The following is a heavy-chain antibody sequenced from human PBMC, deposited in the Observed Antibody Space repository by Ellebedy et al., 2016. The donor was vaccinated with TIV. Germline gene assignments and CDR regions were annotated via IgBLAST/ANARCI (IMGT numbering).Heavy chain of an antibody. V-gene: IGHV3-21*01. Sequence: GESLKISXAASGFTFSSYSMNWVRQAPGKGLEWVSSISSSSSYIYYADSVKGRFTISRDNAKNSLYLQMNSLRAEDTAVYYCAKGLAVAGVQTLRDYWGQGTLVTVSS. CDR2: ISSSSSYI. J-gene: IGHJ4*02. CDR1: GFTFSSYS. CDR3: AKGLAVAGVQTLRDY. D-gene: IGHD6-19*01.